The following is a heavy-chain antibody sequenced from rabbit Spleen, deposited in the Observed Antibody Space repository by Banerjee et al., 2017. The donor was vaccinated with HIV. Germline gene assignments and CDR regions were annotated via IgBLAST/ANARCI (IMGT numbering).Heavy chain of an antibody. CDR3: ARDAGTSFSTYGMDL. D-gene: IGHD8-1*01. CDR2: IYGASGGST. J-gene: IGHJ6*01. CDR1: GFSFSNSYY. Sequence: QEQLVESRGGLVKPGASLTLTCTASGFSFSNSYYMCWVRQAPGKGLECIACIYGASGGSTWYASGAKGRFTISKTSPTTVTLQVSSLTVADTATYFCARDAGTSFSTYGMDLWGPGTLVTVS. V-gene: IGHV1S45*01.